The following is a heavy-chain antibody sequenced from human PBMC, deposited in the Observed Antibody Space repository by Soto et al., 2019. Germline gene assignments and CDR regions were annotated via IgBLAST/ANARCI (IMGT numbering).Heavy chain of an antibody. D-gene: IGHD3-3*01. CDR3: AHTDITLFGVVIKPVLHY. CDR2: IYWDDDK. V-gene: IGHV2-5*02. J-gene: IGHJ4*02. Sequence: PGPTLVNPTQTLTLTCTFSRFSLSTSGVGVGWNRQPPGKALEWLALIYWDDDKRYRPSLKSRLTITKDTSKNQVVLTMTNMDPVDTDTYYFAHTDITLFGVVIKPVLHYWGQGTLVTVSS. CDR1: RFSLSTSGVG.